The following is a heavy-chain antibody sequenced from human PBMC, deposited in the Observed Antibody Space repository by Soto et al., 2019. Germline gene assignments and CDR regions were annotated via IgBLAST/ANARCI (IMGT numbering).Heavy chain of an antibody. CDR3: ARVAFPEVVPAAIIKIAYYYGMDV. CDR1: GGTFSSYA. Sequence: GASVKVSCKASGGTFSSYAISWVRQAPGQGLEWMGGIIPIFGTANYAQKFQGRVTITADKSTSTAYMELSSLRSEDTAVYYCARVAFPEVVPAAIIKIAYYYGMDVWGQGTTVTVSS. D-gene: IGHD2-2*01. V-gene: IGHV1-69*06. CDR2: IIPIFGTA. J-gene: IGHJ6*02.